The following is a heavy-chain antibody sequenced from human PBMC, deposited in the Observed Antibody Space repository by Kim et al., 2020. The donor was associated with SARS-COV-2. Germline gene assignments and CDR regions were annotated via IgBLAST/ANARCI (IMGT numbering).Heavy chain of an antibody. D-gene: IGHD5-18*01. CDR3: TRGVDTAMVSGGYNWFDP. CDR1: GFTFRSYS. J-gene: IGHJ5*02. Sequence: GGSLRLSCEASGFTFRSYSMNWVRQAPGKELEWVSCISSSSTYVYYADSVKGRFTISRDNAKNSLYLQLNSLRDEDTAVYYCTRGVDTAMVSGGYNWFDPWGQGTLVTVSS. CDR2: ISSSSTYV. V-gene: IGHV3-21*01.